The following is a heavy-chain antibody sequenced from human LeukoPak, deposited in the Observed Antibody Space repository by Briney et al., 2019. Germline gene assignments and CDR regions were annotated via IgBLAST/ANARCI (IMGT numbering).Heavy chain of an antibody. J-gene: IGHJ4*02. Sequence: ETLSLTCAVYGGSFSGYYWSWIRQPPGKGLEWIGEINHSGSTNYNPSLKSRVTISVDTSKNQFSLKLSSVTAAGTAVYYCARRAIVVVTAISPPPSFDYWGQGTLVTVSS. CDR3: ARRAIVVVTAISPPPSFDY. CDR2: INHSGST. V-gene: IGHV4-34*01. D-gene: IGHD2-21*02. CDR1: GGSFSGYY.